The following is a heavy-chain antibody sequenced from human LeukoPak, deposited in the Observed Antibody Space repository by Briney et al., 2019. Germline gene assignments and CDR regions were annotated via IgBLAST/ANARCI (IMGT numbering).Heavy chain of an antibody. CDR3: ARDSSDVLTGYYHF. J-gene: IGHJ4*02. CDR2: INPNSGRT. V-gene: IGHV1-2*02. D-gene: IGHD3-9*01. Sequence: ASVKVSCKTSGYTFNDYYVHWVRQAPGQGHELMGWINPNSGRTNYAPKFQGRVTLTTDTSISTAYMELSGLISGDTALYYCARDSSDVLTGYYHFWGQGTLVTVSS. CDR1: GYTFNDYY.